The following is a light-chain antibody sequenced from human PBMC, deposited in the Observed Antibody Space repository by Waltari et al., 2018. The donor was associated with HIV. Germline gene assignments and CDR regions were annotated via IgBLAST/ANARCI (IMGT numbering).Light chain of an antibody. CDR3: QQRSSWPLIT. CDR2: DAS. Sequence: EIVLTQSPATLSLSPGERATLSCRASQSLSATLAWYQQKPGQAPRLLIYDASTRATGIPARFSGRGSGTDFTLTISSLEPEDFGVYYCQQRSSWPLITFGQGTRLEIK. J-gene: IGKJ5*01. CDR1: QSLSAT. V-gene: IGKV3-11*01.